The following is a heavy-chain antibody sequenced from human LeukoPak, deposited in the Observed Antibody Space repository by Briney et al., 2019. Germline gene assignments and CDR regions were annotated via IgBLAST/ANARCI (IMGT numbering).Heavy chain of an antibody. J-gene: IGHJ4*02. Sequence: SETLSLXCTVSGGSISSYYWSWIRQPPGKGLEWIGYIYYSGSTNYNPSLKSRVTISVDTSKNQFSLKLSSVTAADTAVYYCARDRYDSSGYLPFDYWGQGTLVTVSS. CDR3: ARDRYDSSGYLPFDY. CDR2: IYYSGST. V-gene: IGHV4-59*01. D-gene: IGHD3-22*01. CDR1: GGSISSYY.